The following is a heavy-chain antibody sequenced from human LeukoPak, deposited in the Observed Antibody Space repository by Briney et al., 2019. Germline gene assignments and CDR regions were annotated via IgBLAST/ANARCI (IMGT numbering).Heavy chain of an antibody. J-gene: IGHJ4*02. CDR3: ARGHSSSWYGGRYYFDY. V-gene: IGHV1-18*01. CDR1: GYTFTSYG. CDR2: ISAYNGNT. D-gene: IGHD6-13*01. Sequence: ASVKVSCKASGYTFTSYGISWVQQAPGQGLEWMGWISAYNGNTNYAQKLQGRVTMTTDTSTSTAYMELRSLRSDDTAVYYCARGHSSSWYGGRYYFDYWGQGTLVTVSS.